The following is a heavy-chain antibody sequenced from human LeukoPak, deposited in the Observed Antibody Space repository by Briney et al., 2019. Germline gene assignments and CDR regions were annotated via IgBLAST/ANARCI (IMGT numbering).Heavy chain of an antibody. V-gene: IGHV4-59*01. J-gene: IGHJ4*02. CDR2: IYYSGST. CDR1: GVSFSGYY. CDR3: ASGRGYSYGGFDY. Sequence: AETLSLTCAVYGVSFSGYYWSWIRQPPGKGLEWIGYIYYSGSTNYNPSLKSRVTLSVDTSKNQFSLKLSSVTAAGTAVYYCASGRGYSYGGFDYWGQGTLVTVSS. D-gene: IGHD5-18*01.